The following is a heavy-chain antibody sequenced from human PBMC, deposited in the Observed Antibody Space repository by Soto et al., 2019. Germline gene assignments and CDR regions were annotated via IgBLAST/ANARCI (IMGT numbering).Heavy chain of an antibody. D-gene: IGHD3-10*01. J-gene: IGHJ4*02. CDR3: ARSLFYGSGSPIPYFDY. Sequence: SVKVSCKASGGTFSSYAISWVRQAPGQGLEWMGGIIPIFGTANYAQKFQGRVTITADESTSTAYMELSSLRSEDTAVYYCARSLFYGSGSPIPYFDYWGQGTLVTVSS. CDR2: IIPIFGTA. V-gene: IGHV1-69*13. CDR1: GGTFSSYA.